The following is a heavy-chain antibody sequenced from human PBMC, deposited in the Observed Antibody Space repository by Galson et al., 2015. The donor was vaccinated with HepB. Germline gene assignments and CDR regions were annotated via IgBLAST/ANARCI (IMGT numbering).Heavy chain of an antibody. J-gene: IGHJ4*02. CDR1: GFSLNSRGVG. Sequence: PALVKPTQTLTLTCTFSGFSLNSRGVGVGWIRQPPGKALEWLALLFWDDDPRYTSLLKSRLSVTKDTSQNQVVLKLTSVDPVDTATYYCAHMDLGLTSFAYWGQGTLVTVSS. CDR2: LFWDDDP. D-gene: IGHD3/OR15-3a*01. V-gene: IGHV2-5*02. CDR3: AHMDLGLTSFAY.